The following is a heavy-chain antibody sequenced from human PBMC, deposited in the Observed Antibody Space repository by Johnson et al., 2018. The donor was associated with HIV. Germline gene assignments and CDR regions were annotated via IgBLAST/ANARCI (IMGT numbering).Heavy chain of an antibody. CDR1: GFTFDDHG. J-gene: IGHJ3*02. V-gene: IGHV3-20*04. D-gene: IGHD2-15*01. CDR2: INWNGGST. CDR3: ARDPSSSNCSGVTCYSAAFDI. Sequence: VQLVESGGGVLRPGGSLRLPCAAAGFTFDDHGMSWVRQAPEKGLEWVPGINWNGGSTGYADSVTGRFTISRANSKNTLYLQMDSLRGEDTDVFYCARDPSSSNCSGVTCYSAAFDIWDQGTMVTVSS.